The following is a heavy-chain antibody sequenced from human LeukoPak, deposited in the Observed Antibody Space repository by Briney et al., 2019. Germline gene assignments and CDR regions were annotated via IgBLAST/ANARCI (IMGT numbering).Heavy chain of an antibody. V-gene: IGHV4-31*03. D-gene: IGHD4-11*01. CDR3: ARGPVRDYSNY. Sequence: SETLSLTCTVSGVSISSGGYYWSWIRQHPRKGLEWIGYIYYSGSTYYNPSLKSRLTISLDTSSNQFSLKLNSVTAADTAVYYCARGPVRDYSNYWGQGTLVTVSS. CDR2: IYYSGST. J-gene: IGHJ4*02. CDR1: GVSISSGGYY.